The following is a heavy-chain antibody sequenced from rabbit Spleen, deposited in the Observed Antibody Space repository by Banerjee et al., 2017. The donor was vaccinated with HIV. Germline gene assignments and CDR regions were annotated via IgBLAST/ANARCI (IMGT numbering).Heavy chain of an antibody. CDR2: ISTTTGDT. CDR3: AKGRNSVAYGTDL. CDR1: GFSFSSGYW. V-gene: IGHV1S45*01. J-gene: IGHJ4*01. D-gene: IGHD6-1*01. Sequence: QQQLVESGGGLVQPEGSLTLTCTASGFSFSSGYWICWVRQAPGKGLEWIACISTTTGDTYYANRAKGRFTISKTSTTVTLQMTSLTAADSATYFCAKGRNSVAYGTDLWGPGTLVTVS.